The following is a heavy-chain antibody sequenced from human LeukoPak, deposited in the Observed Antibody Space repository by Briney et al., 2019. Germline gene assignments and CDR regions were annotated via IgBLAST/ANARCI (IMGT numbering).Heavy chain of an antibody. V-gene: IGHV3-48*01. Sequence: GGSLRLSCAASGFTFSSYAMSWVRQAPGKGLEWVSYISSSSSTIYYADSVKGRFTISRDNAKNSLYLQMNSLRAEDTAVYYCARDGTYDFWSGYDAFDIWGQGTMVTVSS. CDR3: ARDGTYDFWSGYDAFDI. CDR1: GFTFSSYA. D-gene: IGHD3-3*01. CDR2: ISSSSSTI. J-gene: IGHJ3*02.